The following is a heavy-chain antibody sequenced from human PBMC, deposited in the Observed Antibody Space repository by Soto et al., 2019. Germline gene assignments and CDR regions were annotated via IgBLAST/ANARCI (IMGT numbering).Heavy chain of an antibody. D-gene: IGHD6-19*01. CDR1: GGTFSRYA. CDR3: AQTLGLAVAGPGRFDL. V-gene: IGHV1-69*12. CDR2: ITPMFGTA. J-gene: IGHJ2*01. Sequence: QVQLVQSGAEVKKYGSSVKVSCKASGGTFSRYAISWVRQAPGQGLAWMGGITPMFGTANYAQKFQGRVTITADESTSTAYMELSSMRSDDTAVYYCAQTLGLAVAGPGRFDLWGRGTLVTVSS.